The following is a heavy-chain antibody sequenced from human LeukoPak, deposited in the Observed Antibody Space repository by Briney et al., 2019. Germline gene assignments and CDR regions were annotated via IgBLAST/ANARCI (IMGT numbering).Heavy chain of an antibody. Sequence: ASVKVSCKASGYTFTSYGISWVRQAPGQGLEWMGWISAYNGNTNYAQKLQGRVTMTTDTSTSTAYMELRSLRSDDTAVYYCAREGQTRSSGWSLPRYYYYGMDVWGQGTTVTVSS. CDR1: GYTFTSYG. V-gene: IGHV1-18*01. D-gene: IGHD6-19*01. J-gene: IGHJ6*02. CDR2: ISAYNGNT. CDR3: AREGQTRSSGWSLPRYYYYGMDV.